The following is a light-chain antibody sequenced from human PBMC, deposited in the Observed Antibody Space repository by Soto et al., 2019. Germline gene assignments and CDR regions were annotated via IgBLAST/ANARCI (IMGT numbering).Light chain of an antibody. CDR3: QQFRSSPPVFT. CDR1: QSISSRY. Sequence: ESMLTQSPGTLSLSPGERATLSCRASQSISSRYLTWYQHKPGQAPRLLIYGASIRATGIPDRFSGSGSGTDFTLTISRLEPEDFAVYYCQQFRSSPPVFTFGQGTKLEI. CDR2: GAS. V-gene: IGKV3-20*01. J-gene: IGKJ2*01.